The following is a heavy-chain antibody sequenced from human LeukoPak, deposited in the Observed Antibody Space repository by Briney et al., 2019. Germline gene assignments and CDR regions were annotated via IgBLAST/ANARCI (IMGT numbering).Heavy chain of an antibody. CDR1: GFTVSSNY. V-gene: IGHV3-53*01. CDR3: ARSWGSESYSPGY. CDR2: IYSGGST. D-gene: IGHD3-10*01. Sequence: GGSLRLSCAASGFTVSSNYMSWVRQAPGKGLEWVSVIYSGGSTYYADSVKGRFTISRDNSKNTLYLQMNSPRAEDTAVYYCARSWGSESYSPGYWGQGTLVTVSS. J-gene: IGHJ4*02.